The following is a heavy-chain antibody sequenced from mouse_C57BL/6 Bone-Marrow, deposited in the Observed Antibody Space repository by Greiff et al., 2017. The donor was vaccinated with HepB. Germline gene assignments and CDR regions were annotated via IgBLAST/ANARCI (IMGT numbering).Heavy chain of an antibody. CDR2: IYPGSGST. CDR1: GYTFTSYW. V-gene: IGHV1-55*01. CDR3: ARSGITTVVATSD. Sequence: QVQLQQPGAELVKPGASVKMSCKASGYTFTSYWITWVKQRPGQGLEWIGDIYPGSGSTNYNEKFKSKATLTVDTSSSTAYMQLSSLTSEDSAVYDGARSGITTVVATSDWGQGTTLTVSS. J-gene: IGHJ2*01. D-gene: IGHD1-1*01.